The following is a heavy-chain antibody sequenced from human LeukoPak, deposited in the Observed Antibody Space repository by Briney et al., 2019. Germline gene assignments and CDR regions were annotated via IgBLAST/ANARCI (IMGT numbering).Heavy chain of an antibody. CDR2: IRSKVYGGTT. V-gene: IGHV3-49*04. CDR1: GFTFRDYA. Sequence: GRSLSLSCTGFGFTFRDYAVSWVRQAPGKGLECIGFIRSKVYGGTTEYAASVKGRFTISRDDSKSIAYLQMNSLKTEDTAVYYCTRDPYYFDSSGYYHHAFDIWGQGTMVAVSS. J-gene: IGHJ3*02. CDR3: TRDPYYFDSSGYYHHAFDI. D-gene: IGHD3-22*01.